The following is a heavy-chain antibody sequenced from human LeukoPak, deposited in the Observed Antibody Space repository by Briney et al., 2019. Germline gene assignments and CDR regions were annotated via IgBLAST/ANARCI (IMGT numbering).Heavy chain of an antibody. Sequence: PGGSQRLSCAASGFTFSTYAMHWVRQAPGKGLEYVSSISTNGVTTYYANSVKGRFTISRDNSESTLYLQMGSLRAEDMAVYYCARDYSGSGSYDYWGQGTLVTVSS. CDR1: GFTFSTYA. J-gene: IGHJ4*02. V-gene: IGHV3-64*01. D-gene: IGHD3-10*01. CDR3: ARDYSGSGSYDY. CDR2: ISTNGVTT.